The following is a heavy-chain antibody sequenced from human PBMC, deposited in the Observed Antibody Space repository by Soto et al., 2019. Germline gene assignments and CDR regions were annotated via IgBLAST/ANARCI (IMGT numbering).Heavy chain of an antibody. Sequence: ASVKVSCKVSGYTLTELSMHWVRQAPGKGLEWMGGFDPEDGETIYAQKFQGRVTMTEDTSTDTAYMEPSSLRSEDTAVYYCATGRYCSSTSCFDYWGQGTLVTVSS. CDR3: ATGRYCSSTSCFDY. CDR1: GYTLTELS. J-gene: IGHJ4*02. D-gene: IGHD2-2*01. V-gene: IGHV1-24*01. CDR2: FDPEDGET.